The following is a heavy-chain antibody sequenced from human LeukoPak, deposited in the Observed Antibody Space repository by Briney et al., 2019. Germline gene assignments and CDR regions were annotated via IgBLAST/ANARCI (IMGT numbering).Heavy chain of an antibody. J-gene: IGHJ6*02. CDR1: GFTFSSYW. V-gene: IGHV3-7*01. Sequence: GGSLRLSCAASGFTFSSYWMSWVRQAPGKGLEWVANIKQDGSEKYYVDSVKGRFTISRDNAKNSLYLQMNSLRAEDTAVYYCARDALPPTGTTGTTYLPWDYYYGMDVWGQGTTVTVSS. CDR2: IKQDGSEK. D-gene: IGHD1-1*01. CDR3: ARDALPPTGTTGTTYLPWDYYYGMDV.